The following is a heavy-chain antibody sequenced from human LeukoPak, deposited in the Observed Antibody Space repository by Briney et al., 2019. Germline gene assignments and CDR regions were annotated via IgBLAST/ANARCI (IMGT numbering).Heavy chain of an antibody. V-gene: IGHV1-46*01. CDR3: ATGEGSDYGQDY. J-gene: IGHJ4*02. CDR1: GYTFTSYY. CDR2: INPSGGST. Sequence: ASVKVSCKASGYTFTSYYMHWVRQAPGQGLEWMGIINPSGGSTNYAQKFQGRVTMTRDTSTSTVYMEVSSLRSEDTAVYYCATGEGSDYGQDYWGRGTLVTVSS. D-gene: IGHD1-26*01.